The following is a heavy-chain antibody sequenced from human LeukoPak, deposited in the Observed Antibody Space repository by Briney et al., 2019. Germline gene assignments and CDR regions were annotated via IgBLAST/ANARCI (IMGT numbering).Heavy chain of an antibody. CDR3: AKDAGSYGDYNSWYFDL. CDR2: IRGSGDNT. CDR1: GFTFISYA. Sequence: GRSLRLSCAASGFTFISYAMSWVRQAPGQGLEWVSAIRGSGDNTYYGNSVKGRFTMSRDNSKNTLYLQMSSLRAEDTAVYYCAKDAGSYGDYNSWYFDLWGRGTLVTFSS. D-gene: IGHD4-17*01. J-gene: IGHJ2*01. V-gene: IGHV3-23*01.